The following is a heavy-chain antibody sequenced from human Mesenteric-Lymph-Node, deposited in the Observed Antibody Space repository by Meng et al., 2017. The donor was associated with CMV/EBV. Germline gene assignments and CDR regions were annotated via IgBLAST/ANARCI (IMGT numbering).Heavy chain of an antibody. CDR2: IRYDGSHT. Sequence: SGFPFKNYAMHWVRRAPGKGLEWLAFIRYDGSHTSYADSVRGRFTISRDNSRDTLYLQMDSLTLDDTAIYYCVKVVVGSGTNWFDPWGQGSLVTVSS. CDR3: VKVVVGSGTNWFDP. D-gene: IGHD3-10*01. CDR1: GFPFKNYA. J-gene: IGHJ5*02. V-gene: IGHV3-30*02.